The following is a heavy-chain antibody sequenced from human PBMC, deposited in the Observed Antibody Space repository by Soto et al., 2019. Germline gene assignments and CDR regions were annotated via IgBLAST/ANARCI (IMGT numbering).Heavy chain of an antibody. V-gene: IGHV1-8*02. CDR3: ARGVAARNDAFDI. CDR2: MNPNSGNT. Sequence: ASVKVSCKASGYTFTSYDINWVRQATGQGLEWMGWMNPNSGNTGYAQKFQGRVTMTRNTSISTAYMEMSSLRSEDTAVYYCARGVAARNDAFDIWGQGTMVTVSS. J-gene: IGHJ3*02. CDR1: GYTFTSYD. D-gene: IGHD6-6*01.